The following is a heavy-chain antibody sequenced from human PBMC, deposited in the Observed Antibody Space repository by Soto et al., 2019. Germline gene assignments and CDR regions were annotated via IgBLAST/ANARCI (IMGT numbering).Heavy chain of an antibody. D-gene: IGHD3-16*01. Sequence: EVQLVESGGGLVKPGGSLRLSCAASGFTFSSYSMNWVRQAPGKGLEWVSSISSSSSYIYYADSVKGRFTISRDNAKNSLYLQMNSLRAEDTAVYYSARHDALDGVMITFGGATPPDYWGQGTLVTVSS. CDR1: GFTFSSYS. CDR2: ISSSSSYI. CDR3: ARHDALDGVMITFGGATPPDY. J-gene: IGHJ4*02. V-gene: IGHV3-21*01.